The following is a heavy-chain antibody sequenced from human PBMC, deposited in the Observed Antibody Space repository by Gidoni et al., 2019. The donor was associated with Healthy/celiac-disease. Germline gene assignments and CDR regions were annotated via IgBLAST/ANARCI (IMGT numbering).Heavy chain of an antibody. D-gene: IGHD4-17*01. Sequence: QVPLVESGGGVVQPGRSLRLSCSASGFTFSSYAMHWVRQAPGKGLGWGAVIAYDGRNKYYADSVKGRFTISRDNSKNTLYLQMNSLRAEDTAVYYCAREVHDYGDYYGMDVWGQGTTVTVSS. J-gene: IGHJ6*02. CDR3: AREVHDYGDYYGMDV. CDR2: IAYDGRNK. V-gene: IGHV3-30*04. CDR1: GFTFSSYA.